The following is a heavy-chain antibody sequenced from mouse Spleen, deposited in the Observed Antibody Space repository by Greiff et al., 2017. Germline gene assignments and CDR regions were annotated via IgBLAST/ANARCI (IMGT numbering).Heavy chain of an antibody. CDR3: ARLGQGYFDV. CDR2: ISSGGSYT. V-gene: IGHV5-6*01. J-gene: IGHJ1*03. CDR1: GFTFSSYG. Sequence: VQLKESGGDLVKPGGSLKLSCAASGFTFSSYGMSWVRQTPDKRLEWVATISSGGSYTYYPDSVKGRFTISRDNAKNTLYLQMSSLKSEDTAMYYCARLGQGYFDVWGTGTTVTVSS.